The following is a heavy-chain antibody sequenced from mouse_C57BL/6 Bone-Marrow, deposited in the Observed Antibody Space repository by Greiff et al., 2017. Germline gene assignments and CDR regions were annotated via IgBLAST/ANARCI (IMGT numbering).Heavy chain of an antibody. V-gene: IGHV1-69*01. Sequence: QVQLQQPGAELVMPGASVKLSCKASGYTFTSYWMHWVKQRPGQGLEWIGEIDPSDSYTNYNQKFKGKSTLTVDKSSSTAYMQLSSLTSEDSAVYYCARDKLGSLYAMDYWGQGTSVTVSS. CDR1: GYTFTSYW. CDR2: IDPSDSYT. J-gene: IGHJ4*01. D-gene: IGHD6-1*01. CDR3: ARDKLGSLYAMDY.